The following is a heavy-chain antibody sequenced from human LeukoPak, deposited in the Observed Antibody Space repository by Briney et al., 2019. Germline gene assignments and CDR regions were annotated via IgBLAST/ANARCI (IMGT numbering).Heavy chain of an antibody. CDR3: ARGEPYSGSYCPQDYFDC. Sequence: SEILSLTCTVSGGSMNNKYWSWVWQPPGKGLEWIGYIYYTGSTNYNPSLKSRVTISLETSKKQFSLKLSSVTAADTAVYFCARGEPYSGSYCPQDYFDCWGQGTLVTVSS. CDR1: GGSMNNKY. J-gene: IGHJ4*02. V-gene: IGHV4-59*01. CDR2: IYYTGST. D-gene: IGHD1-26*01.